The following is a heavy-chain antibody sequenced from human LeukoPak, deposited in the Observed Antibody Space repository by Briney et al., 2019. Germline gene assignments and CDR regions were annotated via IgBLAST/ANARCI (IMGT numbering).Heavy chain of an antibody. CDR3: ARQKGGYSYGSPNWFDP. Sequence: GESLKISCKGSGYSFTSYWIGWVRQMPGKGPEWMGSIYPGDSDTRYSPFFQGPVSISADKSTSTAYLQWSSLKASDTAMHYCARQKGGYSYGSPNWFDPWGQGTLVTVSS. V-gene: IGHV5-51*01. J-gene: IGHJ5*02. CDR2: IYPGDSDT. D-gene: IGHD5-18*01. CDR1: GYSFTSYW.